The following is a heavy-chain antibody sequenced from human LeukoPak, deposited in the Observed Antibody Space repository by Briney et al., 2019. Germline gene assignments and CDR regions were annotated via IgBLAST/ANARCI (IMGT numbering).Heavy chain of an antibody. D-gene: IGHD7-27*01. CDR2: ISYDGSNK. Sequence: GGSLRLSCAASGFTFSNYGIHWVRQAPGKGLEWVAVISYDGSNKYYADSVKGRFTISRDNSKNTLFLQMESLRAEDTAVYYCAKPATVALTGSPFDYWGQGTLVPVSS. J-gene: IGHJ4*02. CDR3: AKPATVALTGSPFDY. V-gene: IGHV3-30*18. CDR1: GFTFSNYG.